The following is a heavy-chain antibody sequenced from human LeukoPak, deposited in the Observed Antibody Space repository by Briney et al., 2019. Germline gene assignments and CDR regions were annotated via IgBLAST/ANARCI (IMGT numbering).Heavy chain of an antibody. Sequence: PSETLSLTCTVSGGSISSYYWSWIRQPPGKGLEWIGYIYHSGRANYNPSLRSRVTISVDTSKNQFSLKLSSVTAADTAVYYCARTGSTVTMLYPFDHWGQGTLVTVSS. V-gene: IGHV4-59*01. CDR2: IYHSGRA. CDR1: GGSISSYY. J-gene: IGHJ4*02. D-gene: IGHD4-17*01. CDR3: ARTGSTVTMLYPFDH.